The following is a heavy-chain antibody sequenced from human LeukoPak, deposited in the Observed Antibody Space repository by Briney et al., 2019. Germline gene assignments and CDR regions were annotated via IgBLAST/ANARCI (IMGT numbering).Heavy chain of an antibody. Sequence: SETLSLTCAVSGGSISSSNWWSWVRQPPGKGLEWIGEIYHSGSTNYNPSLKSRVTISVDKSKNQFSLKLSSVTAADTAVYYCARSGSDYYGSGRALDYWGQGTLVTVSS. CDR2: IYHSGST. D-gene: IGHD3-10*01. CDR3: ARSGSDYYGSGRALDY. V-gene: IGHV4-4*02. J-gene: IGHJ4*02. CDR1: GGSISSSNW.